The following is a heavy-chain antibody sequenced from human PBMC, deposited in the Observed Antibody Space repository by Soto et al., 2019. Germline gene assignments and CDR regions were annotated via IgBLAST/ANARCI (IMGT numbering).Heavy chain of an antibody. V-gene: IGHV3-13*01. D-gene: IGHD1-7*01. Sequence: PGGSLRLSCAASGFTFSSYDMHRVRQATGKGLEWVSAIGTAGDTYYPGSVKGRFTISRENAKNSLYLQMNSLRAEDTAVYYCARIGRVLELDYWGQGTLVTVSS. CDR1: GFTFSSYD. J-gene: IGHJ4*02. CDR3: ARIGRVLELDY. CDR2: IGTAGDT.